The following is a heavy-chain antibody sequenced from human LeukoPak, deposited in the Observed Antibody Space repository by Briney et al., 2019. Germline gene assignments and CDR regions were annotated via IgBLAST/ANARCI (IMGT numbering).Heavy chain of an antibody. CDR3: ASTDRSAYRYYFDY. Sequence: SETLSLTCTVSGGSISSYYWSWIRQRPGKGLEWIGYIYYSGSTNYNPSLKSRVTISVDTSKNQFSLKLSSVTAADTAVYYCASTDRSAYRYYFDYWGQGTLVTVSS. D-gene: IGHD3-22*01. CDR2: IYYSGST. V-gene: IGHV4-59*01. CDR1: GGSISSYY. J-gene: IGHJ4*02.